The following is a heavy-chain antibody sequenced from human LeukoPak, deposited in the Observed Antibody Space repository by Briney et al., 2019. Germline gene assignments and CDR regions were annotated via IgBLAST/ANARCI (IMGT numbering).Heavy chain of an antibody. Sequence: SETLSLTCTVSGGSIVSAAYYWAWIRQSPGKGLEWIGGLYYTGSAYYNPSLKSRVTIFVDTSKKQSSLKLTSVTAGDTAVYYCARQGGSPDWFDPWGQGTLVTVSS. CDR3: ARQGGSPDWFDP. CDR1: GGSIVSAAYY. V-gene: IGHV4-39*01. J-gene: IGHJ5*02. CDR2: LYYTGSA. D-gene: IGHD1-26*01.